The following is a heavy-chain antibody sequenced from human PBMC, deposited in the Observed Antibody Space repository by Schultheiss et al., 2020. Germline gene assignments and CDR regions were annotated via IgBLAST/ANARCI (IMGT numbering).Heavy chain of an antibody. CDR3: AKGRRQQLVLYYFDY. D-gene: IGHD6-13*01. Sequence: GGSLRLSCAASGFTFSSYSMNWVRQAPGKGLEWVSGISWNSGSIGYADSVKGRFTISRDNSKNTLYLQMNSLRAEDTAVYYCAKGRRQQLVLYYFDYWGQGTLVTVSS. CDR1: GFTFSSYS. V-gene: IGHV3-23*01. J-gene: IGHJ4*02. CDR2: ISWNSGSI.